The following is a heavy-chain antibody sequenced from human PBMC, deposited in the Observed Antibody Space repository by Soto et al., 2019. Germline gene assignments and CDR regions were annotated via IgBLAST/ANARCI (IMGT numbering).Heavy chain of an antibody. CDR3: AASYGSGYRAFDY. J-gene: IGHJ4*02. Sequence: QVQLVQSGAEVRKPGSSVKVSCKASGDTFSFYTINWVRQAPGLGLEWMGRVNPIVSMSNYAQEFQGRVTITADNSTNTAYMQLSSLRSEDTAIYYCAASYGSGYRAFDYWGQGALVTVSS. D-gene: IGHD3-10*01. CDR2: VNPIVSMS. V-gene: IGHV1-69*02. CDR1: GDTFSFYT.